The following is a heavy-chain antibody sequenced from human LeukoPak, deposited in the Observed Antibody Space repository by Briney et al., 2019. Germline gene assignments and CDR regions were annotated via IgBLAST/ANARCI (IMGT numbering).Heavy chain of an antibody. V-gene: IGHV3-30*04. J-gene: IGHJ6*03. CDR3: AKTYSSSRAHYFYYYYMDV. CDR1: GFTFSSYT. Sequence: GGSLRLSCAASGFTFSSYTMHWVRQAPGKGLEWVAFISYDGSNKYYADSVKGRFTISRDNSKNTLYLQMNSLRAEDTAVYYCAKTYSSSRAHYFYYYYMDVWGKGTTVTISS. D-gene: IGHD6-13*01. CDR2: ISYDGSNK.